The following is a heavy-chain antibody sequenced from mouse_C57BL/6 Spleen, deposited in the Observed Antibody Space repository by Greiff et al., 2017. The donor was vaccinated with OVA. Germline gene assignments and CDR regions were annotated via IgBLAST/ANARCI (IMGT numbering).Heavy chain of an antibody. D-gene: IGHD4-1*01. V-gene: IGHV5-17*01. CDR2: ISSGSSTI. CDR3: ARKDTGFDY. Sequence: EVQLVESGGGLVKPGGSLKLSCAASGFTFSDYGMHWVRQAPEKGLEWVVYISSGSSTIYYADTVKGRFTISRDNAKNTLFLQMTSLRSEDTAMYYCARKDTGFDYWGQGTTLTVSS. CDR1: GFTFSDYG. J-gene: IGHJ2*01.